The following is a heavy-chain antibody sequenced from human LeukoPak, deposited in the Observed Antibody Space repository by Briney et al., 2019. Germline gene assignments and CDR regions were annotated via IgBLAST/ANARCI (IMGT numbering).Heavy chain of an antibody. CDR2: MNPNSGNT. D-gene: IGHD1-26*01. Sequence: ASVKVSCKASGYTFTSYDINWVRQATGQGLEWMGWMNPNSGNTGYAQKFQGRVTITRNTSISTAYMELSSLRSEDTAVYYCARVGSGSYLFDYWGQGTLVIVSS. CDR3: ARVGSGSYLFDY. CDR1: GYTFTSYD. J-gene: IGHJ4*02. V-gene: IGHV1-8*03.